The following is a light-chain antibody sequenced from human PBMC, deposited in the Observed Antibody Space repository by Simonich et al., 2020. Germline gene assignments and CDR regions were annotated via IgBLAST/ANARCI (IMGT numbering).Light chain of an antibody. J-gene: IGKJ4*01. CDR1: QSVSSN. CDR3: QQFNSYPLT. V-gene: IGKV3-15*01. CDR2: GAS. Sequence: EIVMTQSPATLSVSPGERATLSCRASQSVSSNLAWYQQKPGQAPRLLIYGASTRATGIPARFSGSGPGTEFTLTISSLQSEDFATYYCQQFNSYPLTFGGGTKVEIK.